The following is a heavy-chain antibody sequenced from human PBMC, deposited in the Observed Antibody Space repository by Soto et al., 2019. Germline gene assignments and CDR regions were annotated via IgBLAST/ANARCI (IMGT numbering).Heavy chain of an antibody. J-gene: IGHJ4*02. CDR1: GYTFTSYA. V-gene: IGHV1-3*01. Sequence: QVPLVQPGAEVKKPGASVKVSCKASGYTFTSYAMHWVSQAPGQRLEWMGWINAGNGNTKYSQKFQDRVTITRDTFAGRAYMELSSLRSEDTAVYYCARGGYDVMGYWGPGTLVTVSS. CDR2: INAGNGNT. D-gene: IGHD6-13*01. CDR3: ARGGYDVMGY.